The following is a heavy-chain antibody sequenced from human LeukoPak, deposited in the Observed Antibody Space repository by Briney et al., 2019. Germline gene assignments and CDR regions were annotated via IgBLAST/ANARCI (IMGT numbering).Heavy chain of an antibody. J-gene: IGHJ5*02. Sequence: GGSLRLSCAASGLTFSSYVMSWVRQTPGKGLEWVSAISGSGDTTSYADSVKGRFTISRDNSKNTLYLQMNSLRAEDTAVYYCAKGRNYYDSSGYYPSGWFDPWGQGTLVTVSS. V-gene: IGHV3-23*01. D-gene: IGHD3-22*01. CDR1: GLTFSSYV. CDR3: AKGRNYYDSSGYYPSGWFDP. CDR2: ISGSGDTT.